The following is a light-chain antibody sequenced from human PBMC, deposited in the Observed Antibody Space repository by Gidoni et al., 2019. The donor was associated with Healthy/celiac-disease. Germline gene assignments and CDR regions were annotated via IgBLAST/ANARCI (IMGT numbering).Light chain of an antibody. Sequence: DIQMTQSPSSLSASVGDRVTITCRARQSISSYLNWYQQKPGKAPKLLFYAASSLQSGVPSRFSGSGSGTDFTLTISSLQPEDFATYYCQQSYSTPFTFGPGTKVDIK. CDR1: QSISSY. CDR2: AAS. J-gene: IGKJ3*01. V-gene: IGKV1-39*01. CDR3: QQSYSTPFT.